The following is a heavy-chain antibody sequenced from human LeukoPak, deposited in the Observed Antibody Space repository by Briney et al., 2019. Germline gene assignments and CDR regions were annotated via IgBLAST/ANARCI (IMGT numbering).Heavy chain of an antibody. CDR3: AKDRSSNWYPHYS. D-gene: IGHD6-13*01. V-gene: IGHV3-11*01. J-gene: IGHJ4*02. CDR2: ISSSGSTI. Sequence: GGSLRLSCAASGFTFSDYYMSWIRQAPGKGLEWVSYISSSGSTIYYADSVKGRFTISRDNSKNTLCLQMNSLRAEDTAIYYCAKDRSSNWYPHYSWGQGTLVTVSS. CDR1: GFTFSDYY.